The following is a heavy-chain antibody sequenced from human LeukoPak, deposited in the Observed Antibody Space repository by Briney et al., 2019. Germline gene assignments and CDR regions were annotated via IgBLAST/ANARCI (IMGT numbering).Heavy chain of an antibody. Sequence: GASVKVSCKASGYSFTSYYIHWVRLAPGQGLEWMGVINPSGGSTRYAQKFQDRVTMTRDMSTSTAYMQLSSLRSEDTAIYYCARGGIFGVVPTYFYYSMDVWGKGTTVTVSS. CDR3: ARGGIFGVVPTYFYYSMDV. D-gene: IGHD3-3*01. CDR2: INPSGGST. V-gene: IGHV1-46*01. CDR1: GYSFTSYY. J-gene: IGHJ6*03.